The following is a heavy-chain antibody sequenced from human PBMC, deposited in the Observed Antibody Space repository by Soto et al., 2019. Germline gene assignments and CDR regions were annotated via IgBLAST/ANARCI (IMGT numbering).Heavy chain of an antibody. J-gene: IGHJ4*02. CDR1: GFTFGDFG. CDR3: ARDVITVAIDY. D-gene: IGHD6-19*01. Sequence: GGSLRLSCTASGFTFGDFGVIWFRQAPGKGPEWVGFIRNKAYGERTQYAASVKGRFAISRDDSKSVAYPQMNSLTIDDTAVYYCARDVITVAIDYWGQGTLVTVSS. V-gene: IGHV3-49*03. CDR2: IRNKAYGERT.